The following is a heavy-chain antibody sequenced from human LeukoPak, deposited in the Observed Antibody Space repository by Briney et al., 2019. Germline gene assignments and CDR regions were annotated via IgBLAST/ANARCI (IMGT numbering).Heavy chain of an antibody. CDR1: GFTFSSYW. V-gene: IGHV3-74*01. D-gene: IGHD5-12*01. CDR2: INIDGRST. Sequence: PVGSLRLSCAEPGFTFSSYWMSWIRQALQEGLVCVSRINIDGRSTTYADSVKGRFTTSRDNAKNTRYLQMKSLRAEETAVYSFGRDTVTTIKIPFDIWGQGTMVTVPP. CDR3: GRDTVTTIKIPFDI. J-gene: IGHJ3*02.